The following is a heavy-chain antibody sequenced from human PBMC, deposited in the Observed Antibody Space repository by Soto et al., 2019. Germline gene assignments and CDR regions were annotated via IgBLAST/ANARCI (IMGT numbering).Heavy chain of an antibody. CDR1: GYIFTSYY. D-gene: IGHD3-10*01. CDR3: SRVDPGETSPFDH. CDR2: INPFDGSR. J-gene: IGHJ4*02. Sequence: ASVKVSCKASGYIFTSYYIHWVRQAPGQGLEWMGWINPFDGSRMFAQSFQGRVTMTRDTSTSTVYKEVSSLRSEDTAVYYCSRVDPGETSPFDHWGRGTLVTVSS. V-gene: IGHV1-46*03.